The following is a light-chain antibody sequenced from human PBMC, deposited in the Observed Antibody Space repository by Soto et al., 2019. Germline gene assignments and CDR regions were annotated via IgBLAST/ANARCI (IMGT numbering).Light chain of an antibody. V-gene: IGKV3-20*01. CDR3: QQSYSTLWT. Sequence: EIVLPQSPGTLSLSPGERATLSCRASQSVTSSYLAWYQQKPGQAPRLLIYGASTRATGIPARFSGSGSGTDFTLTINSLQPEDFATYYCQQSYSTLWTFGQGTKWIS. J-gene: IGKJ1*01. CDR1: QSVTSSY. CDR2: GAS.